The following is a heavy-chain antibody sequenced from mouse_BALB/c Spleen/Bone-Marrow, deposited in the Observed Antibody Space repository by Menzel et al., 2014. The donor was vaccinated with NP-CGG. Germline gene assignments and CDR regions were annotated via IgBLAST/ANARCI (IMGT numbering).Heavy chain of an antibody. CDR3: ARGNYGGSYDMDY. CDR1: GFNIKDYY. D-gene: IGHD1-1*01. J-gene: IGHJ4*01. Sequence: VQLKESGAELVRPGALVKLSCKASGFNIKDYYMHWVKQRPEQGLEWIGWIDPENSNTIYDPKFQGKARISADTSSNTAYLELSSLTSEDTAVHYCARGNYGGSYDMDYWGQGTSVTASS. V-gene: IGHV14-1*02. CDR2: IDPENSNT.